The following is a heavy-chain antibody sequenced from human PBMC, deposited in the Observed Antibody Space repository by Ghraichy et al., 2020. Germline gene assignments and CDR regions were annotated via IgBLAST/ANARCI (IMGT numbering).Heavy chain of an antibody. D-gene: IGHD3-3*01. V-gene: IGHV4-34*01. CDR2: INHSGST. J-gene: IGHJ4*03. CDR1: GGSFSGYY. CDR3: ARAYYDFWSGYPYYFDY. Sequence: SETLSLTCAVYGGSFSGYYWSWIRQPPGKGLEWIGEINHSGSTNYNPSLKSRVTISVDTSKNQFSLKLSSVTAADTAVYYCARAYYDFWSGYPYYFDYWGHGTLVTVSS.